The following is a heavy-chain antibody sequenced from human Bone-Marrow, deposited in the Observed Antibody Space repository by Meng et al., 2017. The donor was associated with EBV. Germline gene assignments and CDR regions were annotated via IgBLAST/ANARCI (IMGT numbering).Heavy chain of an antibody. J-gene: IGHJ4*02. Sequence: HITLKESGSTPVKPTQTLTLTCTFSGFSPSTPGVGVGWIRQPPGEALEWLAVIYWDDDKRYSPSLKSRLTITKDTSKQQVVLTMTNMDPVDTATYYCAHRRDYSYFDYWGQGTLVTVSS. CDR1: GFSPSTPGVG. V-gene: IGHV2-5*02. D-gene: IGHD2-21*01. CDR2: IYWDDDK. CDR3: AHRRDYSYFDY.